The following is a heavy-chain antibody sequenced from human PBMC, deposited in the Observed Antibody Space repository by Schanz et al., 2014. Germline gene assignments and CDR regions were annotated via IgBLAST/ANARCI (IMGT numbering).Heavy chain of an antibody. V-gene: IGHV1-69*04. D-gene: IGHD2-21*01. Sequence: QVQLVQSGAEVKKPGSSVTVSCKASGDTLSSYGISWVRQAPGQGLEWMGRIIPNLGSANYAQKFQGRVTITADISTSTAYMDLSSLRSDDTAVYYCAKGQLLSYYFDYWGQGTLVTVSS. CDR2: IIPNLGSA. CDR3: AKGQLLSYYFDY. CDR1: GDTLSSYG. J-gene: IGHJ4*02.